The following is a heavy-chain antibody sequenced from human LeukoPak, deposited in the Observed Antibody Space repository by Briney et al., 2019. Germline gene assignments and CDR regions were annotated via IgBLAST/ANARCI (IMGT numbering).Heavy chain of an antibody. J-gene: IGHJ4*02. CDR3: ASGRAARPDPGQGGSY. CDR1: GFTFSSYW. V-gene: IGHV3-7*01. CDR2: IKQDGSEK. D-gene: IGHD6-6*01. Sequence: PGGSLRLSCAASGFTFSSYWMSWVRQAPGKGLEWVANIKQDGSEKYYVDSVKGRFTISRDNAKNSLYLQMNSLRAEDTAVYYRASGRAARPDPGQGGSYWGQGTLVTVSS.